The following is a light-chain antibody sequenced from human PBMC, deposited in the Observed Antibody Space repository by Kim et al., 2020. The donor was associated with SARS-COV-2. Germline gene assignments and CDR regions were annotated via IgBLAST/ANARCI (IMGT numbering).Light chain of an antibody. CDR1: QSVSGTN. CDR2: GAS. CDR3: QQYGSSSRWT. V-gene: IGKV3-20*01. J-gene: IGKJ1*01. Sequence: PGERAPLSSMSRQSVSGTNLAGYQQNTGRAPRLLIYGASSRATGIPDRISGSGSGKDFTLTISRREPEDFAVYYCQQYGSSSRWTFGQGTKV.